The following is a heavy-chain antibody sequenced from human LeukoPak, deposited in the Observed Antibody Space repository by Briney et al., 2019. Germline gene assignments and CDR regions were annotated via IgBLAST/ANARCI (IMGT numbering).Heavy chain of an antibody. CDR3: ARDQSSGWYNENAFDI. Sequence: GGSLRLSCAASGFTFSSYSMNWVRQAPGKGLEWVSYISSSSSTIYYADSVKGRFTISRDNAKNSLYLQMNSLRAEDTAVYYCARDQSSGWYNENAFDIWGQGTMVTVSS. J-gene: IGHJ3*02. CDR2: ISSSSSTI. V-gene: IGHV3-48*01. D-gene: IGHD6-19*01. CDR1: GFTFSSYS.